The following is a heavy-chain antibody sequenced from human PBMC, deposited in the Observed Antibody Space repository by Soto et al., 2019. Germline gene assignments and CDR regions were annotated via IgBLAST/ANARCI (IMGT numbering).Heavy chain of an antibody. Sequence: QVQLVESGGGVVQPGRSLRLSCAASGFTFSSYGMHWVRQAPGKGLEWVAVIWYDGSNKYYADSVKGRFTISRDNYKNTLYLQMNSLRAEDTAVYYCARTMYYYDSSGYPRYYYYGMDVWGQGTTVTVSS. D-gene: IGHD3-22*01. CDR1: GFTFSSYG. CDR2: IWYDGSNK. J-gene: IGHJ6*02. V-gene: IGHV3-33*01. CDR3: ARTMYYYDSSGYPRYYYYGMDV.